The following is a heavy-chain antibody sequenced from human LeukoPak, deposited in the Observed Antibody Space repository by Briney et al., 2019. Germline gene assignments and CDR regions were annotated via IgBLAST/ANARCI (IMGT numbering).Heavy chain of an antibody. CDR1: GLTFSSYW. V-gene: IGHV3-74*01. CDR3: ARDLAVAGRRTNY. J-gene: IGHJ4*02. Sequence: GGSLRLSCAASGLTFSSYWMHWVRQAPGKGLVWVSRINSDGSTTTYADSVKGRFTISRDNAKNSLYLQMNSLRAEDTAVYYCARDLAVAGRRTNYWGQGTLVTVSS. CDR2: INSDGSTT. D-gene: IGHD6-19*01.